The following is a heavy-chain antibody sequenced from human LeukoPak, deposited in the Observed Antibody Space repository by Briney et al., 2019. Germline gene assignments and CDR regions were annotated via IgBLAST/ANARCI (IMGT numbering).Heavy chain of an antibody. CDR2: ISGSGGST. V-gene: IGHV3-23*01. J-gene: IGHJ4*02. D-gene: IGHD5-24*01. Sequence: PGGSLRLSCAAPGFTFSSYAMGWVRQAPGKGLEWVSAISGSGGSTYYADSVKGRFTISRDNSKNTLYLQMNSLRAEDTAVYYCVLCRDGYNWWWGQGTLVTVSS. CDR3: VLCRDGYNWW. CDR1: GFTFSSYA.